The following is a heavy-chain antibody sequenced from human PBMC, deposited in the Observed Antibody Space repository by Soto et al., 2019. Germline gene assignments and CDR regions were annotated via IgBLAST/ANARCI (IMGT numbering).Heavy chain of an antibody. D-gene: IGHD1-26*01. V-gene: IGHV5-51*01. CDR3: ARALRVVGASNCYYYYGMDV. CDR1: GYSFTSYW. CDR2: IYPGDSDT. J-gene: IGHJ6*02. Sequence: GESLKICCKGSGYSFTSYWIGWVRQMPGKGLEWMGIIYPGDSDTRYSPSFQGQVTTSADKSISTAYLQWSSLKASDTAMYYCARALRVVGASNCYYYYGMDVWGQGTTVTVSS.